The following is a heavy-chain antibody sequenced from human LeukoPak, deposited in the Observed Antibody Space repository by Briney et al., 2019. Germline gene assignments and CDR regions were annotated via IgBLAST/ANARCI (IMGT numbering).Heavy chain of an antibody. CDR3: AKEASYCTNGVCYSRIFDT. Sequence: PGGSLRLSCAASGFTFSSYAVSWVRQAPGKGLEWVSAISGSGGSTFYADSVKGRFTMSRDNSKSTLYLQMNSLRAEDTAVYYCAKEASYCTNGVCYSRIFDTWGQGTLVTVSS. D-gene: IGHD2-8*01. CDR1: GFTFSSYA. CDR2: ISGSGGST. V-gene: IGHV3-23*01. J-gene: IGHJ5*02.